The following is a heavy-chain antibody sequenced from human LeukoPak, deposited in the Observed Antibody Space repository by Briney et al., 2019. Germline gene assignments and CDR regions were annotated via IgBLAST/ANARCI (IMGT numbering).Heavy chain of an antibody. CDR3: ARRGCSGGSCYLIDY. CDR1: GFTLSGYS. Sequence: PGGSLRLSCAASGFTLSGYSMNWVRQAPGKGLEWVSYISRSSSNIYYADSVKGRFTISRDNAENSLYLQMNSLRAEDTAVYYCARRGCSGGSCYLIDYWGQGTLVTVSS. CDR2: ISRSSSNI. V-gene: IGHV3-48*01. J-gene: IGHJ4*02. D-gene: IGHD2-15*01.